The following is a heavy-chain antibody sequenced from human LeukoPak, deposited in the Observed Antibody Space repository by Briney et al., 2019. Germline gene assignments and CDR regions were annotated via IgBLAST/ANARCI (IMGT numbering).Heavy chain of an antibody. J-gene: IGHJ4*02. Sequence: PGGSLRLSCAASGFTFSSYAMHWVRQAPGKGLEYVSAISSNGGSTYYANSVKGRFTIPRDNSKNTLYLQMGSLRAEDMAVYYCARTSGSYNEWDYWGQGTLVTVSS. D-gene: IGHD1-26*01. CDR3: ARTSGSYNEWDY. V-gene: IGHV3-64*01. CDR2: ISSNGGST. CDR1: GFTFSSYA.